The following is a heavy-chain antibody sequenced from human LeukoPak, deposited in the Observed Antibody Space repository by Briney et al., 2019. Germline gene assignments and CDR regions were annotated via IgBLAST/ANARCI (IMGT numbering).Heavy chain of an antibody. V-gene: IGHV3-9*01. CDR2: LSWDSGSI. CDR1: GFTFRNYW. J-gene: IGHJ3*01. Sequence: GGSLRLSCAASGFTFRNYWMGWVRQAPGKGLEWVSGLSWDSGSIGYADSVKGRFTISRDNAKKSLYLQMNSLGVEDTALYYCARDDAFDLWGQGTMVTVSS. CDR3: ARDDAFDL.